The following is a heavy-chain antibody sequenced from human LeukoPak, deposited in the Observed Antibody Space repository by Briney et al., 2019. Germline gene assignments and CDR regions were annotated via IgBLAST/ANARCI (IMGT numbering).Heavy chain of an antibody. Sequence: ASVKVSCRASGYTFTSYDINWVRQATGQGLEWMGWMNPNGGNTGYAQKFQGRVTMTRNTSISTAYMELSSLRSEDTAVYYCAREVTTTAFDIWGQGTMVTVSS. CDR3: AREVTTTAFDI. V-gene: IGHV1-8*01. J-gene: IGHJ3*02. CDR2: MNPNGGNT. CDR1: GYTFTSYD. D-gene: IGHD4-17*01.